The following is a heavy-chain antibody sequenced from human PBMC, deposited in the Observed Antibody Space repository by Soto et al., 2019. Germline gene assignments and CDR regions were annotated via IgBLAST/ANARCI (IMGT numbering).Heavy chain of an antibody. J-gene: IGHJ6*02. CDR3: AGGGAMFRVFSAGEGYYYGMDV. D-gene: IGHD3-3*01. CDR2: IIPIFGTA. V-gene: IGHV1-69*01. CDR1: GGTFSRYA. Sequence: QVQLVQSGAEVKKPGSSVKVSCKASGGTFSRYAISWVRHAPGQGRAWMGGIIPIFGTANYAQKFKAILTITADESTSAAYMELSSLKSEDTAVYYWAGGGAMFRVFSAGEGYYYGMDVLGHGSTVPVSS.